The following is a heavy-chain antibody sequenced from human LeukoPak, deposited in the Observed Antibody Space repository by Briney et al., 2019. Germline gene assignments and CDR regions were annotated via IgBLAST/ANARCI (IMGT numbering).Heavy chain of an antibody. D-gene: IGHD3-10*01. V-gene: IGHV4-38-2*02. J-gene: IGHJ4*02. CDR3: ARGSGGDGSGSL. CDR1: GYSITSAYY. CDR2: FFLKGST. Sequence: SETLSLTCTVSGYSITSAYYWGWIRQPPGKGLEWIGSFFLKGSTYYNPSLKSRVTISVDTSKNQFSLTLSSVTAADTAVYYCARGSGGDGSGSLWGRGTLVTVSS.